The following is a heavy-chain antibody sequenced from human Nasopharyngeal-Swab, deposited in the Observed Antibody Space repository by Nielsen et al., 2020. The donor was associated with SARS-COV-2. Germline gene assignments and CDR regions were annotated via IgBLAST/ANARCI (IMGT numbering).Heavy chain of an antibody. V-gene: IGHV3-30*18. Sequence: GGSLRLSCAASGFTFSGYVMHWVRQAPGKGLEWVALISYDGSNKYYADSVKGRFTISRDSSKNTLYLQMNSLRAEDTAVYYCAKAGPSWWDLPDENWLDPWGQGTLVTVSS. CDR2: ISYDGSNK. CDR3: AKAGPSWWDLPDENWLDP. D-gene: IGHD1-26*01. CDR1: GFTFSGYV. J-gene: IGHJ5*02.